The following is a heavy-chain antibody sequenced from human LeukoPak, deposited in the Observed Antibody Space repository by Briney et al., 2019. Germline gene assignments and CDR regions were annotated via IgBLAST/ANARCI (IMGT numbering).Heavy chain of an antibody. CDR3: ARGTIAAAGYYYFDY. V-gene: IGHV3-7*04. J-gene: IGHJ4*02. D-gene: IGHD6-13*01. CDR1: GFTFSSYW. Sequence: PGGSLRLPCAASGFTFSSYWMSWVRQAPGKGLEWVANIKQDGSEKYYVDSVKGRFTISRDNAKNSLYLQMNSLRAEDTAVYYCARGTIAAAGYYYFDYWGQGTQVTVSS. CDR2: IKQDGSEK.